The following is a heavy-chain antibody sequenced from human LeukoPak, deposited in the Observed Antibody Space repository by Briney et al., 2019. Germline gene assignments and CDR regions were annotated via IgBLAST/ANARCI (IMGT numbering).Heavy chain of an antibody. V-gene: IGHV1-2*02. CDR2: INPNSGGT. J-gene: IGHJ4*02. CDR3: ARGRRAAAGKNAFDY. CDR1: GYTFTGYY. D-gene: IGHD6-13*01. Sequence: GASVKVSCKASGYTFTGYYMHWVRQAPGQGLEWMGWINPNSGGTNYAQKFQGRVTMTRDTSISTVYMELSRLRSDDTAVYYCARGRRAAAGKNAFDYWGQGTLVTVSS.